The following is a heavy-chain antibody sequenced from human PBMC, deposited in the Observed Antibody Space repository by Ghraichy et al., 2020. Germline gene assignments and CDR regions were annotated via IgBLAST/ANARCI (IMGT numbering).Heavy chain of an antibody. Sequence: SETLSLTCTVSGGSISSYYWSWIRQPPGKGLEWIGYIYTSGSTNYNPSLKSRVTISVDTSKNQFSLKLSSVTAADTAVYYCARHDYGDYTFDYWGQGTLVTVSS. D-gene: IGHD4-17*01. CDR2: IYTSGST. CDR3: ARHDYGDYTFDY. CDR1: GGSISSYY. V-gene: IGHV4-4*09. J-gene: IGHJ4*02.